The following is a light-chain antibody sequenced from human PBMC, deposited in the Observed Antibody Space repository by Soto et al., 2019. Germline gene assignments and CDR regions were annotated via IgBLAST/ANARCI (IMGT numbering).Light chain of an antibody. J-gene: IGKJ1*01. V-gene: IGKV1-39*01. CDR1: QSISSY. CDR3: QQSYSTPRT. CDR2: AAS. Sequence: DIPMTPSPSSLSASVGDRVTIPCRASQSISSYLNWYQQKPGKAPKLLIYAASSLQSGVPSRFSGSGSGTDFTLTISSLQPEDFATYYCQQSYSTPRTFGQGTKVDI.